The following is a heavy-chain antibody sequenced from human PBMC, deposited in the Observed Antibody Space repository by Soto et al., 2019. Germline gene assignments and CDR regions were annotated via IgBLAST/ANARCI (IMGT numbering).Heavy chain of an antibody. D-gene: IGHD4-4*01. CDR3: AKCFRNYAADNFDN. Sequence: EVQLLESGGGLVQPVGSLRLSCAASGFTFNNYAMSWVRQAPGKGLEWVSTITGGGAGTYYADSVKGRFTISRDNSNNTLYLQMNSLRVEDTALYYCAKCFRNYAADNFDNWGQGTLVTVSS. CDR2: ITGGGAGT. CDR1: GFTFNNYA. J-gene: IGHJ4*02. V-gene: IGHV3-23*01.